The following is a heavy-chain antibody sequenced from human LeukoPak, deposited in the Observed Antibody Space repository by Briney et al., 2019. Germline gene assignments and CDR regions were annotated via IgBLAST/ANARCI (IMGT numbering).Heavy chain of an antibody. CDR1: GFTFSSYS. CDR2: ISSSSSYI. V-gene: IGHV3-21*01. J-gene: IGHJ6*03. Sequence: GGSLRLSCAASGFTFSSYSMNWVRQAPGKGLEWASSISSSSSYIYYADSVKGRFTISRDNAKNSLYLQMNSLRAEDTAVYYCARDGAGYSSGWYFAYYYYYMDVWGKGTTVTISS. D-gene: IGHD6-19*01. CDR3: ARDGAGYSSGWYFAYYYYYMDV.